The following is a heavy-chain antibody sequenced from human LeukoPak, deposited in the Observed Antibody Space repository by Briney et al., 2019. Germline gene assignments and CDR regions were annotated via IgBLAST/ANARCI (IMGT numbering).Heavy chain of an antibody. CDR2: ISYDGSNK. D-gene: IGHD3-3*01. CDR3: ARDYYDLSYYFGMDV. CDR1: GFTFSRYA. J-gene: IGHJ6*02. V-gene: IGHV3-30*19. Sequence: GGSLRLSCAGSGFTFSRYAMHWVRQAPGKGLEWLALISYDGSNKYYADSVKGRFTISRDDSKNTLYLQMNSLRAEDTAVYYCARDYYDLSYYFGMDVWGQGTTVTVSS.